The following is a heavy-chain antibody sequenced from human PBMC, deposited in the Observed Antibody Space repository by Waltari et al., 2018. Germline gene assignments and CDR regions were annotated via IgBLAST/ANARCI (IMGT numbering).Heavy chain of an antibody. CDR1: GYSISSGYY. CDR2: IYHSGST. D-gene: IGHD1-26*01. Sequence: QVQLQESGPGLVKPSETLSLTCTVSGYSISSGYYWGWIRQPPGKGLEWIGSIYHSGSTYYNPSLKSRVTISVDTSKNQFSLKLSSVTAADTAVYYCARVGVRAITFDYWGQGTLVTVSS. CDR3: ARVGVRAITFDY. J-gene: IGHJ4*02. V-gene: IGHV4-38-2*02.